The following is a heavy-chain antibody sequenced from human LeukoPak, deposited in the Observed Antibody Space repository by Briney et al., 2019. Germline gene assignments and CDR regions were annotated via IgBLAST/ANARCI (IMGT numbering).Heavy chain of an antibody. D-gene: IGHD4-11*01. CDR2: IYTSGST. J-gene: IGHJ6*03. CDR3: ANYIRSVHYFMDI. V-gene: IGHV4-4*09. Sequence: SETLSLTCSVSGVYFDSKYWSWIRQPPGKGLEWIGYIYTSGSTNFNPSLRSRVAMSIDTSKNQFPLKDYSVPAADTAVYYCANYIRSVHYFMDIWGKGTTVIVSS. CDR1: GVYFDSKY.